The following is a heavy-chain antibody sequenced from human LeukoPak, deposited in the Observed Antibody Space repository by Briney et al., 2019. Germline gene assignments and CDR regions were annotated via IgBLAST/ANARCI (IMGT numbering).Heavy chain of an antibody. CDR1: GFIFSSYE. CDR3: ARDTISGTNPFDY. Sequence: GGSLRLSCAASGFIFSSYEMNWVRQAPGKGLEWVSYISSSGSTIYYADSVKGRFTISRDNAKNSLYLQMNSLRAEDTAVYYCARDTISGTNPFDYWGQGTLVTVSS. D-gene: IGHD1-20*01. V-gene: IGHV3-48*03. CDR2: ISSSGSTI. J-gene: IGHJ4*02.